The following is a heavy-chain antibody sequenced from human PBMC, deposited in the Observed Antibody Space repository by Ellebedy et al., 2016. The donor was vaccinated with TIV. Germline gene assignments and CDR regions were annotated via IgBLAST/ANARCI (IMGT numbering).Heavy chain of an antibody. V-gene: IGHV3-33*01. CDR2: IWYDGSNK. Sequence: GESLKISCAASGFTFSSYGMHWVRQAPGKGLEWVAVIWYDGSNKYYADSVKGRFTISRDNSKNTLYLQMNSLRAEDTAVYYCARGAGRIAAPYGMDVWGQGTTVTVSS. CDR1: GFTFSSYG. CDR3: ARGAGRIAAPYGMDV. D-gene: IGHD6-13*01. J-gene: IGHJ6*02.